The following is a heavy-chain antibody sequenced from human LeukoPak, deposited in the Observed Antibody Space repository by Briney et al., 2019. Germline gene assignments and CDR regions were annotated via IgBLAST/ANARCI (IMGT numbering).Heavy chain of an antibody. V-gene: IGHV3-30*18. CDR2: ISYDGSNK. CDR1: GFTFCSYG. Sequence: PGRSLRLSCAASGFTFCSYGMHWVRQAPGKGLEWVAVISYDGSNKYYADSVKGRFTISRDNSKNTLYLQMNSLRAEDTAVYYCAKDPSYGSGSYYNWFDPWGQGTLVTVSS. D-gene: IGHD3-10*01. J-gene: IGHJ5*02. CDR3: AKDPSYGSGSYYNWFDP.